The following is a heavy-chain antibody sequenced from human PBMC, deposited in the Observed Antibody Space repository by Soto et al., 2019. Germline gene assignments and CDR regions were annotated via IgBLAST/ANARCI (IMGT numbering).Heavy chain of an antibody. CDR1: RFTFSSYA. Sequence: PGGSLRLSCAASRFTFSSYAMSWVRQAPGKGLEWVSAISGGGGSTYYADSLKGRFTISRDNSKNTLYLQMNSVRAEDTAVYYCAKAGAAAGNGYFDYWGQGTLVTVSS. CDR2: ISGGGGST. CDR3: AKAGAAAGNGYFDY. V-gene: IGHV3-23*01. J-gene: IGHJ4*02. D-gene: IGHD6-13*01.